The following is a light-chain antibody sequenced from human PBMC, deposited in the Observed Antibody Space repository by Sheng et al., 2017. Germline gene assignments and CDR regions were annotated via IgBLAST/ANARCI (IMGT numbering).Light chain of an antibody. J-gene: IGLJ1*01. CDR3: NSGTAVVTYV. Sequence: SSELTQDPAVSVALGQTVRITCQGDSLRSYYASWYQQKPGQAPVLVIYGKNNRPSGIPDRFSGSSSGNTASLTITGAQAEDEADYYCNSGTAVVTYVFGTGTKVTVL. CDR1: SLRSYY. CDR2: GKN. V-gene: IGLV3-19*01.